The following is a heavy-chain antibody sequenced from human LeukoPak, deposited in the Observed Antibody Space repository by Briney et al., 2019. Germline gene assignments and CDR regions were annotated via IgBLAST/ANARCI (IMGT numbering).Heavy chain of an antibody. Sequence: ASVKVSRKASGGTFSSYAISWVRQAPGQGLEWMGGIIPIFGTANYAQKFQGRVTITADESTSTAYMELSSLRSEDTAVYYCARVPYYDSSGYPYYFDYWGQGTLVTVSS. J-gene: IGHJ4*02. CDR3: ARVPYYDSSGYPYYFDY. CDR1: GGTFSSYA. CDR2: IIPIFGTA. D-gene: IGHD3-22*01. V-gene: IGHV1-69*13.